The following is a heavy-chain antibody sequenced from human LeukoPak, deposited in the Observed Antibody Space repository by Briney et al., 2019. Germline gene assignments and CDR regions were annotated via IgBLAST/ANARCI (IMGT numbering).Heavy chain of an antibody. J-gene: IGHJ4*02. D-gene: IGHD3-22*01. Sequence: GGSLRLSCAASGFTFSDYYMSWIRQAPGKGLEWVSYISSSGSTIYYAESLKGRFTISTDNAKNSLYMQMNSLRAEDTAVYYCARGNYYDSSGYYSFDYWGQGTLVTVSS. CDR3: ARGNYYDSSGYYSFDY. CDR2: ISSSGSTI. CDR1: GFTFSDYY. V-gene: IGHV3-11*01.